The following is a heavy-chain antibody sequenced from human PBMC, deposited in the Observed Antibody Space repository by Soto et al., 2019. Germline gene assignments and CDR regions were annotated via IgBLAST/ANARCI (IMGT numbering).Heavy chain of an antibody. D-gene: IGHD2-2*01. J-gene: IGHJ6*03. CDR3: AKDLVGYCSSTSCLGYMDV. CDR2: ISYDGSNK. CDR1: GFTFSSYG. V-gene: IGHV3-30*18. Sequence: GGSLRLSCAASGFTFSSYGMHWVRQAPGKGLEWVAVISYDGSNKYYADSVKGRFTISRDNSKNTLYLQMNSLRAEDTAVYYCAKDLVGYCSSTSCLGYMDVWGKGTTVTVSS.